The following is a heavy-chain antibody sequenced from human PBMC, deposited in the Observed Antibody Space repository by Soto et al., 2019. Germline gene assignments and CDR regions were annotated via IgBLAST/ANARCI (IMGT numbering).Heavy chain of an antibody. CDR2: INHSGST. Sequence: SETLSLTCAVYGGSFSGYYWSWIRQPPGKGLEWIGEINHSGSTNYNPSLKSRVTISVDTSKNQFSLNLYSVTAADSAVYYCARLEIVPSANIYFAYWGQGTLVTVSS. V-gene: IGHV4-34*01. CDR3: ARLEIVPSANIYFAY. J-gene: IGHJ4*02. D-gene: IGHD2-2*01. CDR1: GGSFSGYY.